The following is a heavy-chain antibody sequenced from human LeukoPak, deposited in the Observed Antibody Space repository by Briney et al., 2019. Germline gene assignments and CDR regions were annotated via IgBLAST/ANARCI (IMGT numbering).Heavy chain of an antibody. Sequence: GGSLRLSCAASGFTFSSYAMHWVRQAPGKGLEWVAVISYDGSNKNYADSVKGRFTISRDNSKNTLYLQMNSLRAEDTAVYYCARDPDIVVVPAAMPGGSGMGVWGKGTTVTVSS. J-gene: IGHJ6*04. CDR2: ISYDGSNK. D-gene: IGHD2-2*01. CDR3: ARDPDIVVVPAAMPGGSGMGV. CDR1: GFTFSSYA. V-gene: IGHV3-30*04.